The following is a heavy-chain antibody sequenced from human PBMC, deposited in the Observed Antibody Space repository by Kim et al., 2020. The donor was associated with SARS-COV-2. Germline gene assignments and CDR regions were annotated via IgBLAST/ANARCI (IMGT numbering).Heavy chain of an antibody. D-gene: IGHD3-10*01. Sequence: GGSLRLSCAASGFTFSSYAMSWVRQAPGKGLEWVSAISGSGGSTYSADSVKGRFTISRDNSKNTLYLQMNSLRAEDTAVYYCASERLYYGSGPPGDYWGQGTLVTVSS. J-gene: IGHJ4*02. CDR2: ISGSGGST. CDR3: ASERLYYGSGPPGDY. CDR1: GFTFSSYA. V-gene: IGHV3-23*01.